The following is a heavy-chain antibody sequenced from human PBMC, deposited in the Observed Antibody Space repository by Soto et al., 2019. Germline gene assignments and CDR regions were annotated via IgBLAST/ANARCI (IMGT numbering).Heavy chain of an antibody. CDR2: INPNSGGT. D-gene: IGHD2-15*01. V-gene: IGHV1-2*02. J-gene: IGHJ6*02. CDR1: GYTFTGYY. CDR3: ASREPDIVVVVAATYYYGMDV. Sequence: QVQLVQSGAEVKKPWASVKVSCKASGYTFTGYYMHWVRQAPGQGLEWMGWINPNSGGTNYAQKFQGRVTMTRDTSISRAYMELRRLRSDDTAVYYCASREPDIVVVVAATYYYGMDVWGQGTTVTVSS.